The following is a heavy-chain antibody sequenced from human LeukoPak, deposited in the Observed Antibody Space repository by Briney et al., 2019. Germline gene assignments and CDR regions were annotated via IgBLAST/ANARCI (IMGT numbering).Heavy chain of an antibody. CDR3: ARERYSSGWYGDYFDY. CDR2: IYYSGST. J-gene: IGHJ4*02. Sequence: SETLSLTCTVSGGSISSYYWSWSRQPPGQGQEWVGYIYYSGSTNYNPSPKSRVTISVDTSKNQCSLKLSSVTAADTAVYYCARERYSSGWYGDYFDYWGQGTLVTVSS. V-gene: IGHV4-59*01. CDR1: GGSISSYY. D-gene: IGHD6-19*01.